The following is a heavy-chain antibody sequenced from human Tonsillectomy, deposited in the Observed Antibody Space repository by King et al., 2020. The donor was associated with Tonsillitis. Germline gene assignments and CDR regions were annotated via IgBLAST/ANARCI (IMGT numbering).Heavy chain of an antibody. CDR1: GVTVSSNH. V-gene: IGHV3-66*01. CDR2: IYVGGST. CDR3: ARDNIGGGMGV. J-gene: IGHJ6*02. D-gene: IGHD2/OR15-2a*01. Sequence: QLVQSGGGLVQPGGSLRLSCAASGVTVSSNHMSWVRQAPGKGLEWVSVIYVGGSTYNAGAVKGRFTISRDNSKNTVYLQMNSLRADDTAVYYCARDNIGGGMGVWGQGTTVTVSS.